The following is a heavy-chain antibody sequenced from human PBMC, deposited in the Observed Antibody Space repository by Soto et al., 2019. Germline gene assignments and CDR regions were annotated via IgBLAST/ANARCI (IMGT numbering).Heavy chain of an antibody. CDR3: ASVRGGYYYAMDV. Sequence: PSETLSLTCTVSGGSISSGGYYWSWIRQHPGKGLEWIGYIYYSGSTYYNPSLKSRVTISVDTSKNQFYLKLSSVTAADTAVYYCASVRGGYYYAMDVWGQGTTVTV. J-gene: IGHJ6*02. D-gene: IGHD3-10*02. V-gene: IGHV4-31*03. CDR1: GGSISSGGYY. CDR2: IYYSGST.